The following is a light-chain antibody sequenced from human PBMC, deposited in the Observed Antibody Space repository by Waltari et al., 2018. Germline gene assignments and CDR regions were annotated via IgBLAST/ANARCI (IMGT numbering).Light chain of an antibody. V-gene: IGLV2-14*01. Sequence: QSALTQPASVSGSPGHSITISCTGTSSDVGAYDYVSWYQQYPGKAPKLMIFEVSNRPSGATLRFSGSESGNTASLASSGLLPEDEADDYCSSFTTSSTQVFGTGTKVTVL. CDR1: SSDVGAYDY. CDR3: SSFTTSSTQV. CDR2: EVS. J-gene: IGLJ1*01.